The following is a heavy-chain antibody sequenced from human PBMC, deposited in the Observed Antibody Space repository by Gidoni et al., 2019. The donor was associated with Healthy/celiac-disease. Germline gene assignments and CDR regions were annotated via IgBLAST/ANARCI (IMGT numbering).Heavy chain of an antibody. V-gene: IGHV4-30-4*01. CDR1: GGSISSGDYS. J-gene: IGHJ3*02. D-gene: IGHD6-13*01. Sequence: QVQLQESGPGLVKPSQTLSLTCTVSGGSISSGDYSWSWIRQPPGKGLVWIGYIYYSGSTYYNPSLKSRVTISVDTSKNQFSLKLSSVTAADTAVYYCAGSFIAADSDAFDIWGQGTMVTVSS. CDR2: IYYSGST. CDR3: AGSFIAADSDAFDI.